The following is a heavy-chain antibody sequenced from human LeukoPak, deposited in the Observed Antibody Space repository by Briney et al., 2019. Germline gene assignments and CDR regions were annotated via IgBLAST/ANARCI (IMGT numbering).Heavy chain of an antibody. J-gene: IGHJ4*02. CDR1: GFTFNNYA. V-gene: IGHV3-23*01. CDR2: ISGTGDGT. CDR3: AKGMRSLYYFDN. Sequence: GSLRLSCAASGFTFNNYAMTWVRQAPGKGLEWVSAISGTGDGTYYADSVKGRFTISRDTSKNTLYLQMNSLRAEDTAVYYCAKGMRSLYYFDNWGRGTLVTVSS.